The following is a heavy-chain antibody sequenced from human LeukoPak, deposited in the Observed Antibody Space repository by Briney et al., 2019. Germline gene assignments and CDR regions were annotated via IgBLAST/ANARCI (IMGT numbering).Heavy chain of an antibody. V-gene: IGHV3-23*01. CDR2: ISGSGGST. CDR1: GFTFSSYA. D-gene: IGHD4-17*01. Sequence: GGSLRLSCAASGFTFSSYAMSWVRQAPGKGLEWVSAISGSGGSTYYADSAKGRFTITRDNSKNTLYPQMNSLRAEHTAVYYFAKRGHYGDVYFDYWGQGTLVTVSP. CDR3: AKRGHYGDVYFDY. J-gene: IGHJ4*02.